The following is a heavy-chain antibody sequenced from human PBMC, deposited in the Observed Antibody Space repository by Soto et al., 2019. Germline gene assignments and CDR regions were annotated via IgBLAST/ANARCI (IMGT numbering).Heavy chain of an antibody. V-gene: IGHV3-73*01. D-gene: IGHD2-15*01. J-gene: IGHJ6*02. CDR2: IRSKANSYAT. CDR1: GFTFRGLA. CDR3: TRHDHDYYYYYGMDV. Sequence: GGSLRLSCTASGFTFRGLAMHWVSQASGKGLEWVGRIRSKANSYATAYAASVKGRFTISRDDSKNTAYLQMNSLKTEDTAVYYCTRHDHDYYYYYGMDVWGQGTTVTVSS.